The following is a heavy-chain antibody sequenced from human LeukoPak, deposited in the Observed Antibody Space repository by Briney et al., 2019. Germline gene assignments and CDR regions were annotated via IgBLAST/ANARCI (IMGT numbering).Heavy chain of an antibody. Sequence: PGGSLRPSCAASGLTFSNYAMNWVRQASGRGLEWVSGITDSGHKTYYADSVKGRFSISRDNSKNTVYLQMSDLRAEDTAVYYCAKITKATTPNYWGQGTLVTVSS. V-gene: IGHV3-23*01. CDR2: ITDSGHKT. J-gene: IGHJ4*02. CDR1: GLTFSNYA. D-gene: IGHD4-17*01. CDR3: AKITKATTPNY.